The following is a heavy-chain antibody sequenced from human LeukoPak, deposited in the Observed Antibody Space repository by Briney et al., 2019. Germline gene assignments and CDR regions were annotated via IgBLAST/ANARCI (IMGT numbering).Heavy chain of an antibody. Sequence: GGSLRLSCGASGFTFSSYGMHWVRQAPGKGLEWVAFIRYDGSNKYYADSVKGRFTISRDNSKNTLYLQMNSLRAEDTAVYYCAKGPNYDILTGWRKTHNAFDIWGQGTMVTVSS. CDR1: GFTFSSYG. V-gene: IGHV3-30*02. CDR2: IRYDGSNK. CDR3: AKGPNYDILTGWRKTHNAFDI. D-gene: IGHD3-9*01. J-gene: IGHJ3*02.